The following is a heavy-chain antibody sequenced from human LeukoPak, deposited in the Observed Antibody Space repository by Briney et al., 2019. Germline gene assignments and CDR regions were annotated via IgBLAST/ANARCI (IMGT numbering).Heavy chain of an antibody. V-gene: IGHV3-23*01. CDR2: IRGSGGST. D-gene: IGHD6-19*01. CDR1: GFTFSSYA. CDR3: AKVQWLVRGGLDAFDI. Sequence: GGSPRLSCAASGFTFSSYAMSWVRQAPGKGLEWVSAIRGSGGSTYYADSVKGRFTISRYNSKNTLYLQMNSLRAEDTAVYYCAKVQWLVRGGLDAFDIWGQGTMVTVSS. J-gene: IGHJ3*02.